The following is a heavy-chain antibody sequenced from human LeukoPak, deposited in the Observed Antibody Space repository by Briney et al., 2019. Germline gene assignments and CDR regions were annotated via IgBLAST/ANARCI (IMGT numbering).Heavy chain of an antibody. CDR3: AREGSGYDLGLDY. CDR1: GFTFSSYW. CDR2: IKQDGSEK. Sequence: GGSLRLSCAASGFTFSSYWMSWVRQAPGKGLEWVANIKQDGSEKYYVDSVKGRFTISRDNAKNSLYLQMNSLRAEDTAVYYCAREGSGYDLGLDYWGQGTLVTVSS. V-gene: IGHV3-7*01. J-gene: IGHJ4*02. D-gene: IGHD5-12*01.